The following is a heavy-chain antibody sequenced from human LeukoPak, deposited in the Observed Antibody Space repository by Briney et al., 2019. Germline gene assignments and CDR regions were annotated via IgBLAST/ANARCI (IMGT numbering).Heavy chain of an antibody. CDR2: INPNSGGT. D-gene: IGHD3-22*01. V-gene: IGHV1-2*02. Sequence: SSVRVCCKPSGYTFTGYYMHWVRQSPGQGLEWMGWINPNSGGTNYAQKFQGRVTMTRDTSISTAYMELSRLRSDDTAVYYCASSYYYDSSGLMYPIDYWGQGTLVTVSS. CDR1: GYTFTGYY. CDR3: ASSYYYDSSGLMYPIDY. J-gene: IGHJ4*02.